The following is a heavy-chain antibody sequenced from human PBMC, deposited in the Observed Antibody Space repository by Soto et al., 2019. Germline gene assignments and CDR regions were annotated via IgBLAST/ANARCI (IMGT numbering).Heavy chain of an antibody. CDR3: AICRGTNHAFGP. D-gene: IGHD2-8*01. CDR2: INAGNGNT. V-gene: IGHV1-3*01. CDR1: GYTFTSYA. Sequence: SVKVSCKASGYTFTSYAMHWVRQAPGQRLEWMGWINAGNGNTKYSQKFQGRVTITRDTSASTAYMELSSLRSEDTAVYYCAICRGTNHAFGPWGQGTLVTSPQ. J-gene: IGHJ5*02.